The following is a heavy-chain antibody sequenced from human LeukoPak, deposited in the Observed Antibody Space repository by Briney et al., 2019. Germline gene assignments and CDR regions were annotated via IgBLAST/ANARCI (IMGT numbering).Heavy chain of an antibody. J-gene: IGHJ4*02. CDR2: IKQDGSEK. D-gene: IGHD5-18*01. CDR1: GFTFSSYW. Sequence: GGSLRLSCAASGFTFSSYWMSWVRQAPAKGLEWVANIKQDGSEKYYVDSVKGRFTISRDNAKNSLYLQMNRLRAEDTAVYYCARECSYGDLDYWGQGTLVTVSS. V-gene: IGHV3-7*01. CDR3: ARECSYGDLDY.